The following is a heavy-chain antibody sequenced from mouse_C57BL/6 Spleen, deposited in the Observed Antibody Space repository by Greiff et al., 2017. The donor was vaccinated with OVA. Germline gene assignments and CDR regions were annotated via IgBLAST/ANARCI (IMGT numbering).Heavy chain of an antibody. CDR3: ARGGGNYAMDY. CDR2: IDPSDSET. CDR1: GYTFTSYW. Sequence: QVQLQQPGAELVRPGSSVKLSCKASGYTFTSYWMHWVKQRPIQGLEWIGNIDPSDSETHYNQKFKDKATLTVDKSSSTAYMQLRSLTSEDSAVYYCARGGGNYAMDYWGQGTSVTVSS. D-gene: IGHD1-1*02. J-gene: IGHJ4*01. V-gene: IGHV1-52*01.